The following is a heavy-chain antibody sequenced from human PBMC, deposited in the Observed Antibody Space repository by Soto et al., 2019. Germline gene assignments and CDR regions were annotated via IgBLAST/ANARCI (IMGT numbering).Heavy chain of an antibody. Sequence: RASVKVSCKASGYTFTSYDINWVRQAPGQEFEWMGIINPSGGSTSYAQKFQGRVTMTRDTSTSTVYMELSSLRSEDTAVYYCARSGYRNWFDPWGQGTLVTVSS. CDR1: GYTFTSYD. CDR2: INPSGGST. D-gene: IGHD3-3*01. CDR3: ARSGYRNWFDP. V-gene: IGHV1-46*03. J-gene: IGHJ5*02.